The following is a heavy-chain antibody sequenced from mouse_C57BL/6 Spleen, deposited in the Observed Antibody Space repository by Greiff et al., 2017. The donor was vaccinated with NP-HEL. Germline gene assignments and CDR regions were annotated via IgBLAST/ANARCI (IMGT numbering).Heavy chain of an antibody. CDR1: GFSFTSYG. V-gene: IGHV2-2*01. J-gene: IGHJ2*01. CDR2: IWSGGST. CDR3: ARNDYGSSYPFDY. Sequence: QVQLKESGPGLVQPSQRLSITCTVSGFSFTSYGVHWVRQSPGKGLEWLGVIWSGGSTDYNAAFISRLSISKDNSKSQVFFKMNSLQADDTAIYYCARNDYGSSYPFDYWGQGTTLTVSS. D-gene: IGHD1-1*01.